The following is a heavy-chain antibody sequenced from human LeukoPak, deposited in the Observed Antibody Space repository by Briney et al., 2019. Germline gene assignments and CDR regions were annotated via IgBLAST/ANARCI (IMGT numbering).Heavy chain of an antibody. CDR2: IYYSGTT. J-gene: IGHJ4*02. Sequence: SETLSLTCTVSGDSLINFYWSWIRQPPGKGLEWIGYIYYSGTTNYNPSLKSRVTMSVDTSKNQFSLKLRSVTAADTAVYYCARLRFDVLTGYYEALDYWGQGTLVTVSS. D-gene: IGHD3-9*01. CDR3: ARLRFDVLTGYYEALDY. V-gene: IGHV4-59*08. CDR1: GDSLINFY.